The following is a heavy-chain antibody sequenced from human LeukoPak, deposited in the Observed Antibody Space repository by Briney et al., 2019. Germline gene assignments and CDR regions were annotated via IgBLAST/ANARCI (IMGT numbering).Heavy chain of an antibody. Sequence: GASVKVSCKASGGTFSSYAISWVRQAPGQGLEWMGRIIPIFGTANYAQKFQGRVTITTDESTSTAYMELSSLRSEDTAVYYCASHRTYYYDCDYWGQGTLVTVSS. D-gene: IGHD3-22*01. CDR1: GGTFSSYA. CDR3: ASHRTYYYDCDY. CDR2: IIPIFGTA. V-gene: IGHV1-69*05. J-gene: IGHJ4*02.